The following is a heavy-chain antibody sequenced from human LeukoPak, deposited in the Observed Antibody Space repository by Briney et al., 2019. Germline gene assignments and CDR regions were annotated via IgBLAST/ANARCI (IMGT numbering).Heavy chain of an antibody. Sequence: GGSLRLSCAASGFTFSSYGMHWVRQAPGKGLEWVAFIRYDGSNKYYADSVKGRFTISRDNSKNTLYLQMNSLRAEDTAVYYCAKDSIGRFLEWSPQIDYWGQGTLVTVSS. CDR2: IRYDGSNK. CDR3: AKDSIGRFLEWSPQIDY. CDR1: GFTFSSYG. D-gene: IGHD3-3*01. J-gene: IGHJ4*02. V-gene: IGHV3-30*02.